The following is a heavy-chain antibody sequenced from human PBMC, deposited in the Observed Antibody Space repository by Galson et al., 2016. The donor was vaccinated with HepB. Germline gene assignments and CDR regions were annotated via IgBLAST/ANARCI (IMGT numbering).Heavy chain of an antibody. V-gene: IGHV3-23*01. D-gene: IGHD5-18*01. J-gene: IGHJ4*02. Sequence: SLRLSCAASGFTSSTYAMSWVRQAPGQGLEWVAGISGSGDTKFADYVKGRFTISRDNSKTTLYLQMNSLRVEDTAVYYCAKISVQFSYHYWGLDYWGQGTLVTVSS. CDR2: ISGSGDT. CDR1: GFTSSTYA. CDR3: AKISVQFSYHYWGLDY.